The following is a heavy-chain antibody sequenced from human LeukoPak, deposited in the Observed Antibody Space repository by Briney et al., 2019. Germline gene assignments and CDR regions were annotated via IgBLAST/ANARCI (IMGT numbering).Heavy chain of an antibody. CDR2: ISSSSSYI. D-gene: IGHD6-13*01. CDR1: GFTFSSYS. V-gene: IGHV3-21*04. Sequence: PGGSLRLSCAASGFTFSSYSMNWVRQAPGKGLEWVSSISSSSSYIYYADSVKGRFTISRDNSKNTLYLQMNSLRAEDTAVYYCAKSDSPYSSSWYPWGYWGQGTLVTVSS. CDR3: AKSDSPYSSSWYPWGY. J-gene: IGHJ4*02.